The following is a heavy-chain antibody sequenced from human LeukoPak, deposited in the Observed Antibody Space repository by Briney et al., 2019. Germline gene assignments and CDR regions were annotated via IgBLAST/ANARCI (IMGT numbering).Heavy chain of an antibody. CDR1: GFTFTTYS. D-gene: IGHD3-22*01. CDR2: ISFDGNIT. CDR3: AKDQGGYYQGLFDY. Sequence: PGKSLRLSCAASGFTFTTYSMHWVRQPPGKGLEWVAFISFDGNITYYANSVKGRFTISRDNSKNTLFMQMNSLRPEDTAVYYCAKDQGGYYQGLFDYWGQGTLVTVSS. V-gene: IGHV3-30*04. J-gene: IGHJ4*02.